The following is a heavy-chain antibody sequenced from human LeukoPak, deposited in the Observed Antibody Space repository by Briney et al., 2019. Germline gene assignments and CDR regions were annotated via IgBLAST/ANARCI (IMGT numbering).Heavy chain of an antibody. CDR2: ISAYNGNT. CDR3: AKDSFSRNGVYDAFDV. D-gene: IGHD2-8*01. V-gene: IGHV1-18*01. Sequence: ASVKVSCKASGYTFTSYGISWVRQAPGQGLEWMGWISAYNGNTNYAQKLQGRVTMTTDTSTSTAYMELRSLRSDDTAVYYCAKDSFSRNGVYDAFDVWGQGTMVTVSS. J-gene: IGHJ3*01. CDR1: GYTFTSYG.